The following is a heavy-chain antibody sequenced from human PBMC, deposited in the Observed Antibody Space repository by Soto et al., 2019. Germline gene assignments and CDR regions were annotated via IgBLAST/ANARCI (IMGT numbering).Heavy chain of an antibody. J-gene: IGHJ4*02. CDR1: GYTFTSSS. V-gene: IGHV1-18*04. D-gene: IGHD3-22*01. Sequence: GASVKTSCKASGYTFTSSSISWVRQAPGQGLERTGWISGYTGNTNYAQKLQGRVTMTTDTSTSTAYIELRSLKSDDTAVYYCARVGRQYYYDGFPVYLGQETLVAVSS. CDR2: ISGYTGNT. CDR3: ARVGRQYYYDGFPVY.